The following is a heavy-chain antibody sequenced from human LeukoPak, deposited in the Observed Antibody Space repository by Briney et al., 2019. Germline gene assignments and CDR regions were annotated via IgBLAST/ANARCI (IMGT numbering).Heavy chain of an antibody. V-gene: IGHV4-39*07. CDR2: IYYGGSP. CDR1: GGPISSRSYY. Sequence: SETLSLTCTVSGGPISSRSYYWGWIRQPPGKGLEWIGSIYYGGSPSYNPSLSGRVTISVDTYKNQFSLRLSSVTAADMAVYYCARDLEGLYGSGSYYNWFDPWGQGTLVTVSS. CDR3: ARDLEGLYGSGSYYNWFDP. D-gene: IGHD3-10*01. J-gene: IGHJ5*02.